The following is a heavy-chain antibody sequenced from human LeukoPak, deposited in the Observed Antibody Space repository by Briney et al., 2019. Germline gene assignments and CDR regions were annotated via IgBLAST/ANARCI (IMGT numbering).Heavy chain of an antibody. CDR1: GFTFSSYA. CDR3: AKTEQWLDDAFDI. Sequence: PGGSLRLSCAASGFTFSSYAMSWVRQAPGKGLEWISAISGSGGSTYYADSVKGRFTISRDNSKNTLYLQMNSLRAEDTAVYYCAKTEQWLDDAFDIWGQGTMVTVSS. D-gene: IGHD6-19*01. CDR2: ISGSGGST. J-gene: IGHJ3*02. V-gene: IGHV3-23*01.